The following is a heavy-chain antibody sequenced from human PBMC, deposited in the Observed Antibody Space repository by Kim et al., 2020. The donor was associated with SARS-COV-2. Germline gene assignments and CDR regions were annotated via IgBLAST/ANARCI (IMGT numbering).Heavy chain of an antibody. V-gene: IGHV4-39*02. CDR1: GGSVSSSNYY. Sequence: SETLSLTCTVSGGSVSSSNYYWGWIRQPPGKGLEWIGNIYYTGDTYYNPSLKSRVTISVDTSKNHFSLKLSSLTAADTAVYYCARLEYSSSSGLFDHWGQGTLVTVSS. CDR3: ARLEYSSSSGLFDH. D-gene: IGHD6-6*01. J-gene: IGHJ5*02. CDR2: IYYTGDT.